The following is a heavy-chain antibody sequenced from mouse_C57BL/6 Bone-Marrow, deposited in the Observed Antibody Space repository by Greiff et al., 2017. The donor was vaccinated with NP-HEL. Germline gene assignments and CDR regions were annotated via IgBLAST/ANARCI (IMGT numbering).Heavy chain of an antibody. CDR2: INPSTGGT. J-gene: IGHJ1*03. CDR1: GYSFTGYY. D-gene: IGHD2-5*01. V-gene: IGHV1-42*01. CDR3: ARDSNYLYWYFDV. Sequence: VQLQQSGPELVKPGASVKISCKASGYSFTGYYMNWVKQSPEKSLEWIGEINPSTGGTTYNQKFKAKATLTVDKSSSTAYMQLKSLTSKDSAVYYCARDSNYLYWYFDVWGTGTTVTVSS.